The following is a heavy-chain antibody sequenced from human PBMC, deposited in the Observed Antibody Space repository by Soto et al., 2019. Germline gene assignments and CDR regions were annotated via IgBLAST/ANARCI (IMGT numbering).Heavy chain of an antibody. CDR2: ISSSSSYI. Sequence: PGGSLRLSCAASGFTFSSYSMNWVRQAPGKGLEWVSSISSSSSYIYYADSVKGRFTISRDNAKNSLYLQMNSLRAEDTAVYYCARDHYGSGSFGPYYFDYGGQGTLVTVSS. CDR3: ARDHYGSGSFGPYYFDY. CDR1: GFTFSSYS. V-gene: IGHV3-21*01. D-gene: IGHD3-10*01. J-gene: IGHJ4*02.